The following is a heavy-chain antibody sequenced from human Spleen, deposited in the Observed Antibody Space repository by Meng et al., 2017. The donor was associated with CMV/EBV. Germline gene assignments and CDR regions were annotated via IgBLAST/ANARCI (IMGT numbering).Heavy chain of an antibody. CDR2: VIPALGTT. V-gene: IGHV1-69*05. J-gene: IGHJ4*02. D-gene: IGHD1-14*01. CDR3: ASLRIPEHYFDY. Sequence: SVKVSCKASRDTFSSYAMSWVRQAPGQGLEWMGWVIPALGTTNYAQLFKGRGTSTTDKSADTAFTDTAYMDLTNLRFEDTAVYYCASLRIPEHYFDYWGQGTLVTVSS. CDR1: RDTFSSYA.